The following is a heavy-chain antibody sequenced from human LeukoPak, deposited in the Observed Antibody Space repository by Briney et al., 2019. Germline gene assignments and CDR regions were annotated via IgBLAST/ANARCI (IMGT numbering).Heavy chain of an antibody. CDR3: ARLSNYAFDI. Sequence: PGGSLRLSCAASDFLVSDSYMSWVRQAPGKGLEWVSLIYRGGNTDYADSVKGRLTISRDNSKNTVYLQMNSLRAEDTAVYYCARLSNYAFDIWGRGTVVTVS. J-gene: IGHJ3*02. CDR1: DFLVSDSY. D-gene: IGHD5-24*01. V-gene: IGHV3-53*01. CDR2: IYRGGNT.